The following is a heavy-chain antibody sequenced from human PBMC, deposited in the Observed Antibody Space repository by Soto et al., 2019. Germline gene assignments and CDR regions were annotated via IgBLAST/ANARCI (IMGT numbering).Heavy chain of an antibody. CDR3: AKDPQYYYDSSGYYSSLYYYYYGMDV. V-gene: IGHV3-23*01. Sequence: PGGSLRLSCAASGFTFSSYAMSWVRQAPGKGLEWVSAISGCGGSTYYADSVKGRFTISRDNSKNTLYLQMNSLRAEDTAVYYCAKDPQYYYDSSGYYSSLYYYYYGMDVWGQGTTVTVSS. CDR2: ISGCGGST. D-gene: IGHD3-22*01. J-gene: IGHJ6*02. CDR1: GFTFSSYA.